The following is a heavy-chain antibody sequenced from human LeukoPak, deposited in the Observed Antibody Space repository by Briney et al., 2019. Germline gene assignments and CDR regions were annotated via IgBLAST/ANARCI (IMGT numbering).Heavy chain of an antibody. J-gene: IGHJ3*02. CDR1: GYTFTGYY. D-gene: IGHD4-17*01. CDR3: TVTRWDAFDI. CDR2: MNPNSGNT. Sequence: ASVKVSCKASGYTFTGYYMHWVRQATGQGLEWMGWMNPNSGNTGYAQKFQGRVTMTRNTSISTAYMELSSLRSEDTAVYYCTVTRWDAFDIWGQGTMVTVSS. V-gene: IGHV1-8*02.